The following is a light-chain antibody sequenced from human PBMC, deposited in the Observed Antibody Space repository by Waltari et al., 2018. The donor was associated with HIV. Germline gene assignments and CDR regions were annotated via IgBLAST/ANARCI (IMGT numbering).Light chain of an antibody. V-gene: IGLV1-47*01. J-gene: IGLJ1*01. Sequence: QSVLTQPPSASGTPGQRVTISCSGTNSNVGSNFVSWYQQLPGTAPKLLIYRDNRRPSGVPDRFSGSKSGASASLAISGLRSEDEGDYYCATWDDSLGGFYVFGAGTKVTVL. CDR2: RDN. CDR3: ATWDDSLGGFYV. CDR1: NSNVGSNF.